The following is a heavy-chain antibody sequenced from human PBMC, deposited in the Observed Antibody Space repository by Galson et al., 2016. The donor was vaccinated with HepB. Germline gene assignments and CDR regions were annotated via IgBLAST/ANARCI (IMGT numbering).Heavy chain of an antibody. V-gene: IGHV4-61*02. J-gene: IGHJ4*02. Sequence: TLSLTCSVSGGSVSSGSNYWNWIRQTAGKGLEWIGRIYSSGSSDYNPSLKSRATISVDTSTNDFSLRLTSVTVADTAVYYCAAGWQFDYWGPGILVSIAS. CDR3: AAGWQFDY. CDR1: GGSVSSGSNY. D-gene: IGHD6-19*01. CDR2: IYSSGSS.